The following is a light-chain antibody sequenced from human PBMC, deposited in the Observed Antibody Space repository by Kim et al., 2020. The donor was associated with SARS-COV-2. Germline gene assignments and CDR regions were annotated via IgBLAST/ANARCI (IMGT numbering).Light chain of an antibody. CDR2: DAS. V-gene: IGKV1-33*01. CDR1: QDISNY. Sequence: ASVGDRVTITCQASQDISNYLNWYQQNPGKAPKLLIYDASNLETGVPSRFSGRGSGTDFTFTISSLQPEDIATYYCQHYDSLPQAFGQGTKVEIK. CDR3: QHYDSLPQA. J-gene: IGKJ1*01.